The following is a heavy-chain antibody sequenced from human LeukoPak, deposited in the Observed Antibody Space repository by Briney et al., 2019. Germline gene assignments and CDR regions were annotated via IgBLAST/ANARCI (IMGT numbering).Heavy chain of an antibody. CDR3: ARRDVGSIDY. V-gene: IGHV3-21*01. J-gene: IGHJ4*02. CDR1: GFTFSSYS. Sequence: PGGSLRLSCAASGFTFSSYSMDWVRQAPGKGLEWVSSISSSSSYIYYADSVKGRFTISRDNAKNSLYLQMNSLRAEDTAVYYCARRDVGSIDYWGQGTLVTVSS. D-gene: IGHD1-26*01. CDR2: ISSSSSYI.